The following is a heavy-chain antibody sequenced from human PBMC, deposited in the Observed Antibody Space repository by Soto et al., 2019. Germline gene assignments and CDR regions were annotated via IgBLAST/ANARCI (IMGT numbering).Heavy chain of an antibody. D-gene: IGHD5-12*01. V-gene: IGHV3-15*07. CDR2: IKSKTDGGTT. Sequence: GGSLRLSCAASGFTFSNAWMNWVRQAPGKGLEWVGRIKSKTDGGTTDYAAPVKGRFTISRDDSKNTLYLQMNSLKTEDTAVYYCTPHATIKVQDYYYYGMDVWGQGTTVTVSS. CDR3: TPHATIKVQDYYYYGMDV. J-gene: IGHJ6*02. CDR1: GFTFSNAW.